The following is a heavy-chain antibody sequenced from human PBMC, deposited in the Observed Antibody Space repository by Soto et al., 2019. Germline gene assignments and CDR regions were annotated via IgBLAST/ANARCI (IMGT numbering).Heavy chain of an antibody. CDR3: ARYFYYGSVDDAFDI. CDR1: GFTFSSYG. J-gene: IGHJ3*02. V-gene: IGHV3-33*01. CDR2: IWYDGSNK. D-gene: IGHD3-10*01. Sequence: QVQLVESGGGVVQPGRSLRLSCAASGFTFSSYGMHWVRQAPGKGLEWVAVIWYDGSNKYYADSVKGRFTSSRDNSKNTLYLQMNSLRAEDTAVYYCARYFYYGSVDDAFDIWGQGTMVTVSS.